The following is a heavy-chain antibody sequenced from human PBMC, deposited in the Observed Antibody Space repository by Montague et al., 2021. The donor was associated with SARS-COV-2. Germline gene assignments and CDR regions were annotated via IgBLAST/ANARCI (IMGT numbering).Heavy chain of an antibody. J-gene: IGHJ4*02. Sequence: SETLSLTCTVSGGSISSFYWSWFRQPPGKGLEWIGYISDSGSTNYNHSLTSRVTMSVAMSKDQFSLKVNSVTAADTAVYYCASHYSATLPAVYWGQGTLVTVSS. V-gene: IGHV4-59*08. CDR1: GGSISSFY. D-gene: IGHD2-15*01. CDR3: ASHYSATLPAVY. CDR2: ISDSGST.